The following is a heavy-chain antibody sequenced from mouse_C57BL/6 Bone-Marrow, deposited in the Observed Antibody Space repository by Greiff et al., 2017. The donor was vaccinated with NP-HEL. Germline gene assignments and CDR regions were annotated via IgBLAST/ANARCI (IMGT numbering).Heavy chain of an antibody. CDR3: ARVGERGFAY. Sequence: EVQLQQSGPELVKPGASVKISCKASGYTFTDYYMNWVKQSHGKSLEWIGDINPNNGGTSYNQKFKGKATLTVDKSSSTAYMELRSLTSEDSAVYYCARVGERGFAYWGQGTLVTVSA. CDR1: GYTFTDYY. CDR2: INPNNGGT. J-gene: IGHJ3*01. V-gene: IGHV1-26*01. D-gene: IGHD4-1*01.